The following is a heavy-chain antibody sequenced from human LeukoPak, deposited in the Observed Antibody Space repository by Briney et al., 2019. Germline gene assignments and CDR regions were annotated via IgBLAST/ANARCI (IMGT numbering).Heavy chain of an antibody. CDR2: MNPNSGNT. Sequence: GASVKVSCKASGYTFTSYDINWVRQATGQGLEWMGWMNPNSGNTGYAQKFQGRVTMTRNTSISTAYMELSSLRSEDTAVYYCERDYTYYGSGSYYNDHYYYYYGMDVWGQGTTVTVSS. J-gene: IGHJ6*02. CDR3: ERDYTYYGSGSYYNDHYYYYYGMDV. D-gene: IGHD3-10*01. CDR1: GYTFTSYD. V-gene: IGHV1-8*01.